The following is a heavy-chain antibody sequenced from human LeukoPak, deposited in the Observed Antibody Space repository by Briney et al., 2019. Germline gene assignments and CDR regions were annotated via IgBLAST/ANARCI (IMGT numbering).Heavy chain of an antibody. D-gene: IGHD3-22*01. CDR2: INHSGST. CDR1: GESFSGYY. CDR3: ARDRRYYDSSGYTDY. J-gene: IGHJ4*02. V-gene: IGHV4-34*01. Sequence: PSETLSLTCAVYGESFSGYYWTWIRQPPGKGLEWIGEINHSGSTNYSPSLKSRVTISVDTSKNQFSLKLSSVTAADTAVYYCARDRRYYDSSGYTDYWGQGTLVTVSS.